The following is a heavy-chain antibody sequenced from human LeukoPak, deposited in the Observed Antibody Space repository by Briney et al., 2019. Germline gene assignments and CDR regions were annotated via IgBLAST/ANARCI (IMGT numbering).Heavy chain of an antibody. J-gene: IGHJ5*02. CDR3: ARVVAATFDWLSYVGWFDP. Sequence: TETLSLTCTVSGGSISSYYWSWIRQPPGKGLEWIGYIYYSGSTYYNPSLKSRVTISVDTSKNQFSLKLSSVTAADTAVYYCARVVAATFDWLSYVGWFDPWGQGTLVTVSS. CDR2: IYYSGST. CDR1: GGSISSYY. D-gene: IGHD3-9*01. V-gene: IGHV4-59*08.